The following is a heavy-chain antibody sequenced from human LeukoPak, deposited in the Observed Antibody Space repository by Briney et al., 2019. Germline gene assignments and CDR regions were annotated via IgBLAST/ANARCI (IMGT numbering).Heavy chain of an antibody. CDR3: ARVVGSFGRGAFDI. CDR1: GYTFTGYY. J-gene: IGHJ3*02. V-gene: IGHV1-2*02. Sequence: ASVKVSCKASGYTFTGYYMHWVRQAPGQGLEWMGWINPNSGGTNYAQKFQGRVTMTRDTSISTAYMELSRLRSDDTAVYYCARVVGSFGRGAFDIWGQGTMVTVSS. CDR2: INPNSGGT. D-gene: IGHD1-26*01.